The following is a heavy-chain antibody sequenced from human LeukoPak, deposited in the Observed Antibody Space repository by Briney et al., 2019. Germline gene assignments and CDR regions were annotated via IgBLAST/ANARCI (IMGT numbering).Heavy chain of an antibody. CDR1: VFTFSNYN. D-gene: IGHD3-16*01. J-gene: IGHJ4*02. Sequence: GGSLRLSCAASVFTFSNYNMNWVRQAPGKGLEWGSYISSTSTTIYYADHVKGRFTIPRDNAKSSLYLQMNSLRAEDTAVYYCTRDVWEGPPRLDCWGQGTLVTVSS. CDR2: ISSTSTTI. CDR3: TRDVWEGPPRLDC. V-gene: IGHV3-48*01.